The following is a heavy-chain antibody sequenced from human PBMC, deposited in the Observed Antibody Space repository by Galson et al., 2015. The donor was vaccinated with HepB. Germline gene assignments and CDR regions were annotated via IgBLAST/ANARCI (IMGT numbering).Heavy chain of an antibody. CDR2: ISSSSNYI. J-gene: IGHJ6*02. Sequence: SLRLSCAASGFTFSTYTLTWVRQAPGKGLEWVSSISSSSNYIYYADSVKGRFTITRDNAKNSLHLQVNSLRAEDTAVYYCARSRPTRFHYYYGMDVWGQGTTVTVS. D-gene: IGHD1-1*01. CDR3: ARSRPTRFHYYYGMDV. CDR1: GFTFSTYT. V-gene: IGHV3-21*01.